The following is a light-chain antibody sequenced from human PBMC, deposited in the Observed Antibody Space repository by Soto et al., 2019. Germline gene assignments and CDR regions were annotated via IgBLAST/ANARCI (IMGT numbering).Light chain of an antibody. CDR1: SGHSSNI. J-gene: IGLJ1*01. Sequence: QSVLTQSSSASASLGSSVKLTCSLSSGHSSNIIAWHQQQPGKAPRYLMKVEGSGSYNKGSGVPDRFSGSSSGADRYLTISNLQFEDEADYYCETWDSNTRVFGTGTTVTVL. CDR3: ETWDSNTRV. CDR2: VEGSGSY. V-gene: IGLV4-60*02.